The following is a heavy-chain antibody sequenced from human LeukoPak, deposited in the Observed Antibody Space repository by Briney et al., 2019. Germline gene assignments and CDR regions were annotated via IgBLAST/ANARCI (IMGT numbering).Heavy chain of an antibody. CDR2: ISGSGTST. Sequence: GGCLRLSCAASGFTFSNYAMSWVRQAPGKGLEWVSGISGSGTSTYYADSVKGRFTISRDNSKNTLYLQMNSLRAEDTAVYYCASRNYYDSSGYYYYYFDYWGQGILVTVSS. V-gene: IGHV3-23*01. J-gene: IGHJ4*02. CDR3: ASRNYYDSSGYYYYYFDY. CDR1: GFTFSNYA. D-gene: IGHD3-22*01.